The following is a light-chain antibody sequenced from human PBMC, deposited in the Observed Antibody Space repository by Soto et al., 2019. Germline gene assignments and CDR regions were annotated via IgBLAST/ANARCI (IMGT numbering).Light chain of an antibody. Sequence: EIVLTQSPVTLSLSPGERATLSCMASQSVSSYLAWYQQKPGQAPRLLIYDASNRATGIPDRFSGSGSGTDFTLTISSLEPEDFAVYCCQQRSNWPLTFGGGTKVDIK. CDR3: QQRSNWPLT. CDR1: QSVSSY. J-gene: IGKJ4*01. CDR2: DAS. V-gene: IGKV3-11*01.